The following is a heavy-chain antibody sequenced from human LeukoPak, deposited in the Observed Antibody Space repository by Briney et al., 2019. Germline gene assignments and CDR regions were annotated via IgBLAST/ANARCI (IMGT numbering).Heavy chain of an antibody. Sequence: PGGSLRLSCAASGFTFSSYSMNWVRQAPGKGLEWVSSISSSSSYIYYADSVKGRFTISRDNAKNSLYLQMNSLRAEDTAVYYCARVDSYGSGGFDYWGQGTLVTVSS. CDR1: GFTFSSYS. V-gene: IGHV3-21*01. CDR2: ISSSSSYI. D-gene: IGHD3-10*01. CDR3: ARVDSYGSGGFDY. J-gene: IGHJ4*02.